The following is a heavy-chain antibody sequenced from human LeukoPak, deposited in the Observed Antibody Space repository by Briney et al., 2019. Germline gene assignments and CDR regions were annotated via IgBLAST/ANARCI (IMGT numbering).Heavy chain of an antibody. CDR3: AISRGEYHCSSTSCYTRWFDP. Sequence: ASVKVSCKASGGTFSSYAISWVRQAPGQGLEWMGGIIPIFGTANYAQKFQGRVAISTDESTSTAYMELSSLRSEDTAVYYCAISRGEYHCSSTSCYTRWFDPWGQGTLVTVSS. V-gene: IGHV1-69*05. CDR2: IIPIFGTA. D-gene: IGHD2-2*02. J-gene: IGHJ5*02. CDR1: GGTFSSYA.